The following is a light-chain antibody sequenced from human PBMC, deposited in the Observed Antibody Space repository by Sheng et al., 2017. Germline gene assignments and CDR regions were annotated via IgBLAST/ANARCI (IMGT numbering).Light chain of an antibody. Sequence: DIQMTQSPSTLSASVGDRVTITCRASQSISSWLAWYQQKPGKAPNLLIYKASSLESGVPSRFSGSGSGTEFTLTISSLQPDDFATYYCQKYDSDPLTFGPGTRVDI. J-gene: IGKJ3*01. V-gene: IGKV1-5*03. CDR2: KAS. CDR3: QKYDSDPLT. CDR1: QSISSW.